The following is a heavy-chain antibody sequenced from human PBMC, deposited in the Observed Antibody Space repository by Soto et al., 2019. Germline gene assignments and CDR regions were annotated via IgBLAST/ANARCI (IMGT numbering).Heavy chain of an antibody. J-gene: IGHJ6*02. V-gene: IGHV3-7*01. CDR3: ARGSDDQASYGMDL. CDR1: RFSFANYW. CDR2: IKEDGNEK. Sequence: PGGSLRLSCAASRFSFANYWMSWVRQAPGKGLEWVAHIKEDGNEKSYADSVKGRFTISRDNAKKSVYLQMNSMRAEDTAVYYCARGSDDQASYGMDLWGQGTTVTVSS. D-gene: IGHD6-25*01.